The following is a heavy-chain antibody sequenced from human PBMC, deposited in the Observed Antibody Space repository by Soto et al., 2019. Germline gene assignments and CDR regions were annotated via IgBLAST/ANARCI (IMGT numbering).Heavy chain of an antibody. J-gene: IGHJ6*03. V-gene: IGHV3-30*03. CDR1: GLSVSSYG. Sequence: GGSLRLSCAAYGLSVSSYGMEWVRLAPSKELEWVAATTYDGGIKHYVDSVKGRFTISRDNSKNTLYLQMNSLRVEDTATYYCAGALENPYFYYSLNVRGQRTTLTVSS. CDR3: AGALENPYFYYSLNV. CDR2: TTYDGGIK. D-gene: IGHD1-1*01.